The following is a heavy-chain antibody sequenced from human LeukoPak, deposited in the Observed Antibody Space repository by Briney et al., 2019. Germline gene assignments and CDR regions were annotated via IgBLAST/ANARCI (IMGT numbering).Heavy chain of an antibody. D-gene: IGHD5-18*01. J-gene: IGHJ5*02. CDR2: ISSSSSSYI. CDR1: GFTFSGYS. V-gene: IGHV3-21*01. Sequence: PGGSLRLSCAASGFTFSGYSMNWVRQAPGKGLEWVSSISSSSSSYIYYADSVKGRFTISRDNAKNSLYLQMSSLRAEDTAVYYCARDIGRGYSYGYDLWGQGTLVTVSS. CDR3: ARDIGRGYSYGYDL.